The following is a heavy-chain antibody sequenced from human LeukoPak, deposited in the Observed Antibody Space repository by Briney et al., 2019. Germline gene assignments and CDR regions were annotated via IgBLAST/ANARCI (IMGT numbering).Heavy chain of an antibody. J-gene: IGHJ6*02. CDR3: AKEGGTYYDSPDGMDV. D-gene: IGHD3-22*01. Sequence: GRSLRLSCAASGFTFSSYGMHWVRQAPGKGLKWVAVISYDGSNKYYADSVKGRFTISRDNSKNTLYLQMNSLRAEDTAVYYCAKEGGTYYDSPDGMDVWGQGTTVTVSS. CDR2: ISYDGSNK. CDR1: GFTFSSYG. V-gene: IGHV3-30*18.